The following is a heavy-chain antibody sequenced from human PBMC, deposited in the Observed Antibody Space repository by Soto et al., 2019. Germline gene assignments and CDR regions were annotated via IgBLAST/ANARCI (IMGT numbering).Heavy chain of an antibody. D-gene: IGHD3-3*01. V-gene: IGHV1-8*01. Sequence: GASVKVSCKASGYTFTSYDINWVRQATGQGLEWMGWMNPNSGNTGYAQKFQGRVTMTRNTSISTAYMELSSLRSEDTAVYYCAKDAFYDITIFGVVIPRSDMDVWGKGTTVTVSS. J-gene: IGHJ6*03. CDR2: MNPNSGNT. CDR3: AKDAFYDITIFGVVIPRSDMDV. CDR1: GYTFTSYD.